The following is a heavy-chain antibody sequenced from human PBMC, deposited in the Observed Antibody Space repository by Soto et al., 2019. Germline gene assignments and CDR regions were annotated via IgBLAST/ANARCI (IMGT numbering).Heavy chain of an antibody. Sequence: EVQLVESGGGLVQPGRSLRLSCAASGFTFDDYAMHWVRQAPGKGLEWVSGISWNSGSIGYADSVKGRFTISRDNXKXSXXLQMNSLRAEDTALYYCAKDPAPDSSGYLANWFDPWGQGTLVTVSS. CDR2: ISWNSGSI. V-gene: IGHV3-9*01. CDR3: AKDPAPDSSGYLANWFDP. CDR1: GFTFDDYA. J-gene: IGHJ5*02. D-gene: IGHD3-22*01.